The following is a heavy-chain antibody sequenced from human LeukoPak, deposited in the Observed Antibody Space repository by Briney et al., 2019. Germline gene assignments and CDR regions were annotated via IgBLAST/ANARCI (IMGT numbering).Heavy chain of an antibody. Sequence: ASETLSLTCAVYGGSFSGYYWSWIRQPPGKGLEWIGEINHSGSTNYNPSLKSRVTISVDTSKNQFSLKLSSVTAADTAVYYCARRRGGEYYYDSSGYYYGQFDYRGQGTLVTVSS. CDR3: ARRRGGEYYYDSSGYYYGQFDY. D-gene: IGHD3-22*01. V-gene: IGHV4-34*01. CDR1: GGSFSGYY. J-gene: IGHJ4*02. CDR2: INHSGST.